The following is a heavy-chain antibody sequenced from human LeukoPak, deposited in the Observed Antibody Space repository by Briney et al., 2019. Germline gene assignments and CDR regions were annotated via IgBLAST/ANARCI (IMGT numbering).Heavy chain of an antibody. J-gene: IGHJ4*02. CDR3: AKTPNYDILTGYLYYFDY. CDR2: ISGSGGST. CDR1: GFTFSSYA. Sequence: GGSLRLSCAASGFTFSSYAMSWVRQAPGKGLEWVSAISGSGGSTYYADSVKGRFTISRDNPKNTLYLQMNSLRAEDTAVYYCAKTPNYDILTGYLYYFDYWGQGTLVTVSS. D-gene: IGHD3-9*01. V-gene: IGHV3-23*01.